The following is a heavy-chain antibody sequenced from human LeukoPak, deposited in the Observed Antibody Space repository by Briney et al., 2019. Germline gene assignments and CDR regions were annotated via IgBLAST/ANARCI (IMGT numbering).Heavy chain of an antibody. CDR2: IYYSGST. J-gene: IGHJ1*01. D-gene: IGHD3-10*01. CDR1: GGSISSSSYY. CDR3: ASLWFGESFAEYFQH. V-gene: IGHV4-39*01. Sequence: PSETLSLTCTVSGGSISSSSYYWGWIRQPPGKGLEWIGSIYYSGSTYYNPSLKSRVTISVDTSKNQFSLKLSSVTAADTAVYYCASLWFGESFAEYFQHWGQGTLVTVSS.